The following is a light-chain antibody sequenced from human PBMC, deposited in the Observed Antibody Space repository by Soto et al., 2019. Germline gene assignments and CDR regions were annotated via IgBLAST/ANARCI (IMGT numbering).Light chain of an antibody. V-gene: IGKV3-20*01. CDR3: QQYVSSGERT. Sequence: EIVLTQSPGTLSLSPGERATLSCRASQSVSSSYLAWYQQTPGQAPRPLIYGASSRATGIPDRFSGSGSGTDFTLTISRLEPEDFAVYYCQQYVSSGERTFVGGTKVEIK. CDR1: QSVSSSY. CDR2: GAS. J-gene: IGKJ4*01.